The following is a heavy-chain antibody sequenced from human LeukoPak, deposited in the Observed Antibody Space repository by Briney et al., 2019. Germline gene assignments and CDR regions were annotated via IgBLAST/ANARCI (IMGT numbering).Heavy chain of an antibody. CDR1: GGSISNITNSNW. J-gene: IGHJ5*02. CDR3: ARLNIVGTTYWFDP. D-gene: IGHD1-26*01. CDR2: IYHSGST. V-gene: IGHV4-4*02. Sequence: PSETLSLTCAVSGGSISNITNSNWWSWVRQPPGKGLEWIGEIYHSGSTNYNPSLKSRVTISVDKSKNQFSLKLTSVTAADTAMYYCARLNIVGTTYWFDPWGQGTLVTVSS.